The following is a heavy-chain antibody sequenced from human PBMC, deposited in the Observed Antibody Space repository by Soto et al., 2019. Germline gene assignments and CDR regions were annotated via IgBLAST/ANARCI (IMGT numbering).Heavy chain of an antibody. CDR3: ARALVATITMYYYYYMDV. CDR2: INHSGST. V-gene: IGHV4-34*01. CDR1: GGSFSGYY. Sequence: QVQLQQWGAGLLKPSETLSLTCAVYGGSFSGYYWSWIRQPPGKGLEWIGEINHSGSTNYNPSLKSRVTISVDTSKNQFSLKLSSVTAADTAVYYCARALVATITMYYYYYMDVWGKGTTVTVSS. J-gene: IGHJ6*03. D-gene: IGHD5-12*01.